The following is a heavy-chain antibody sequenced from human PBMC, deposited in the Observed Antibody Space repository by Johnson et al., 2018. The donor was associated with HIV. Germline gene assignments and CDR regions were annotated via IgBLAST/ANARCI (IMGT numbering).Heavy chain of an antibody. J-gene: IGHJ3*02. V-gene: IGHV3-53*01. Sequence: VQLVESGGGLIQPGGSLRLSCAASGFTVSSNYMSWVRQAPGKGLEWVSVIYSGGSTYYADSVKGRFTISRDTSKNTLYLHMNSLRAEDTAVYYCARGYEQWPGDPQDSWGQGTMVTVSS. CDR2: IYSGGST. D-gene: IGHD6-19*01. CDR1: GFTVSSNY. CDR3: ARGYEQWPGDPQDS.